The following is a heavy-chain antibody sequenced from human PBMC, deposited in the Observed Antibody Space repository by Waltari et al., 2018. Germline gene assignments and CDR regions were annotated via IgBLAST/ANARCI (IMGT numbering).Heavy chain of an antibody. Sequence: QVQLVQSGAEVKKPGSSVQVSCKASGGTFSSYAISWVRQAPGQGLEWMGGIIPIFGTANYAQKFQGRVTITADKSTSTAYMELSSLRSEDTAVYYCARDRGVYYGSDYAFDIWGQGTMVTVSS. V-gene: IGHV1-69*14. D-gene: IGHD3-10*01. CDR1: GGTFSSYA. CDR2: IIPIFGTA. J-gene: IGHJ3*02. CDR3: ARDRGVYYGSDYAFDI.